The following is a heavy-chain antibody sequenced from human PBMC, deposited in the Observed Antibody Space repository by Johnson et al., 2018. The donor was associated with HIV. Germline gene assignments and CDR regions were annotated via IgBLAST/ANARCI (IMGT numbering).Heavy chain of an antibody. D-gene: IGHD2-21*01. Sequence: VQLVESGGGVVQPGRSLRLSCAASGFTFSSYCMHWVRQAPGKGLEWVAVIWYDGSNKYYADSVKGRFTISRDNSKNTVYLQMNSLRAEDTAVYYCAREARYSPYPDAFDIWGQGTMVTVSS. CDR1: GFTFSSYC. V-gene: IGHV3-33*08. CDR3: AREARYSPYPDAFDI. J-gene: IGHJ3*02. CDR2: IWYDGSNK.